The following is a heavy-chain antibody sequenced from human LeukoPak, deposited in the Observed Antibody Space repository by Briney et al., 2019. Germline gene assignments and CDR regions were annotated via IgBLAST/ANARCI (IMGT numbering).Heavy chain of an antibody. CDR2: IIPIFGTA. Sequence: ASVKVSCKASGGTFSSYAISWVRQAPGQGLEWMGGIIPIFGTANYAQKFQGRVTITADESTSTAYTELSSLRSEDTAVYYCARRRGLLAANRDWFDPWGQGTLVTVSS. J-gene: IGHJ5*02. D-gene: IGHD6-13*01. CDR3: ARRRGLLAANRDWFDP. V-gene: IGHV1-69*01. CDR1: GGTFSSYA.